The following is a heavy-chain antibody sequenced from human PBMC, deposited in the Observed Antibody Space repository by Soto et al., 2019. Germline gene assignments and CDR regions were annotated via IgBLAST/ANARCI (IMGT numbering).Heavy chain of an antibody. J-gene: IGHJ4*02. D-gene: IGHD3-22*01. V-gene: IGHV3-23*01. Sequence: GGSLRLSCAASGFTFSSYATSWVRQAPGKGLEWVSAISGSGGSTYYADSVKGRFTISRDNSKNTLYLQMNSLRAEDTAVYYCAKDYYDSSGYSFDYWGQGTLVTVSS. CDR2: ISGSGGST. CDR1: GFTFSSYA. CDR3: AKDYYDSSGYSFDY.